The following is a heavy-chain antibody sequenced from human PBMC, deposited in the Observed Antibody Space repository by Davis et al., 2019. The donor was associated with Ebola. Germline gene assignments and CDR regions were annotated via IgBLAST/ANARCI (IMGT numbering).Heavy chain of an antibody. D-gene: IGHD3-22*01. CDR1: GGSIRSSSYY. J-gene: IGHJ3*02. V-gene: IGHV4-61*05. CDR3: ARVGYYYDSSGYYYGAFDI. CDR2: IYYSGST. Sequence: SETLSLTCTVSGGSIRSSSYYWGWIRPPPGKGLVWLGYIYYSGSTNYNPSLKSRVTISVDTSKNQFSLKLSSVTAADTAVYYCARVGYYYDSSGYYYGAFDIWGQGTMVTVSS.